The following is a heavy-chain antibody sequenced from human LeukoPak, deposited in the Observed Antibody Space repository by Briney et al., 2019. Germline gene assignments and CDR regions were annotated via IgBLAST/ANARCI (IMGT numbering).Heavy chain of an antibody. CDR3: ARGARRVVRGVISYYFDY. Sequence: ASVKVSCKASGYTFTGYDINWVRQATGQGLEWMGWMNPNSGNTGYAQKFQGRVTMTRNTSISTAYMELSSLRSEDTAVYYCARGARRVVRGVISYYFDYWGQGTLVTVSS. J-gene: IGHJ4*02. CDR2: MNPNSGNT. CDR1: GYTFTGYD. D-gene: IGHD3-10*01. V-gene: IGHV1-8*01.